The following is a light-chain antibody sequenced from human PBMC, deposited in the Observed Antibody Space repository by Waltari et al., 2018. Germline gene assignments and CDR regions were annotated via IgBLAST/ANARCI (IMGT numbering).Light chain of an antibody. V-gene: IGLV1-40*01. CDR1: VSNIGAGYD. CDR3: QSYDTTLSVV. CDR2: GSS. J-gene: IGLJ3*02. Sequence: QSVLTQPPSVSGAPGQRVTISCTGSVSNIGAGYDVHWYQQVPRAAPKLLIYGSSSRPLGVPDRFFGSTSGTSASLAITGLQAEDEAVYYCQSYDTTLSVVFGGGTKLTVL.